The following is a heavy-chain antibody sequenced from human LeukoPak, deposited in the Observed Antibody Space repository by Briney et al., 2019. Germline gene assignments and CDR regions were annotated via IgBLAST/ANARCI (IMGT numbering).Heavy chain of an antibody. V-gene: IGHV6-1*01. CDR2: TYYRSKWYN. CDR3: ARDLAGFGGYSYGMVDY. Sequence: PSQTLSLTCAISGDSVSSNSAAWNWIRQSPSRGLEWLGRTYYRSKWYNDYALSVKSRITINPDTSKNQFSLQLNSVTPEDTAVYYCARDLAGFGGYSYGMVDYWGQGTLVTVSS. J-gene: IGHJ4*02. CDR1: GDSVSSNSAA. D-gene: IGHD5-18*01.